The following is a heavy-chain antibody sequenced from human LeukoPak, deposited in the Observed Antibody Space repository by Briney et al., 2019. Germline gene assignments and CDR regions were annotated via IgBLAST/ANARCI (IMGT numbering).Heavy chain of an antibody. V-gene: IGHV4-59*04. D-gene: IGHD3-22*01. CDR3: ARLPYYYDSSGYTFDI. CDR1: GGSISSYY. J-gene: IGHJ3*02. Sequence: SETLSLTCTVSGGSISSYYWSWIRQPPGKGLEWIGTIYYSGSTYYNPSLKSRVTISVDTSKNQFSLKLSSVSAADTAVYYCARLPYYYDSSGYTFDIWGQGTMVTVSS. CDR2: IYYSGST.